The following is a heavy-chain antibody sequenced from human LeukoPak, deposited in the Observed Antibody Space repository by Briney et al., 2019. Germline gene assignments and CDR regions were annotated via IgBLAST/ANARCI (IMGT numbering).Heavy chain of an antibody. CDR1: GGSISGSKW. V-gene: IGHV4-4*02. D-gene: IGHD2-2*01. Sequence: SETLSLTCAVSGGSISGSKWWSWVRQPPGKGLEWIGEIYHSGSTNYNPSLKSRATISVDKSKNQFSLKLSSVTAADTAVYYCARVIIVVVPAASDPLDYWGQGTLVTVSS. CDR3: ARVIIVVVPAASDPLDY. CDR2: IYHSGST. J-gene: IGHJ4*02.